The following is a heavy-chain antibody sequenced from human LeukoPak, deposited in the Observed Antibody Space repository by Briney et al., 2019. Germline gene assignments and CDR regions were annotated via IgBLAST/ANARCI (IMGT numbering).Heavy chain of an antibody. CDR1: GFTLSSYW. D-gene: IGHD2-15*01. Sequence: GGSLRLSCAASGFTLSSYWMHWVRQAPGKGLVWVSRINSDGSSTSYADSVKGRFTISRDNAKNTLYLQMNSLRAEDTAVYYCASIAYCSGGSCYPIDYWGQGTLVTVSS. CDR3: ASIAYCSGGSCYPIDY. J-gene: IGHJ4*02. CDR2: INSDGSST. V-gene: IGHV3-74*01.